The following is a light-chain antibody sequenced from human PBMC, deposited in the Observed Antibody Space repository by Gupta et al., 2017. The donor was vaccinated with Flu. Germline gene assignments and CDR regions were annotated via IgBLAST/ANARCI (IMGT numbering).Light chain of an antibody. V-gene: IGKV3-15*01. Sequence: EIVMTRSPATLSVSPGERATLSCRASQSVSSNLAWYQQKPGQAPRLLIYGASTRATGIPARISGSGSGTEFTLTISSLQSEDFAVYYCQQYNNWPPYTFGQGTXLEIK. CDR2: GAS. CDR3: QQYNNWPPYT. J-gene: IGKJ2*01. CDR1: QSVSSN.